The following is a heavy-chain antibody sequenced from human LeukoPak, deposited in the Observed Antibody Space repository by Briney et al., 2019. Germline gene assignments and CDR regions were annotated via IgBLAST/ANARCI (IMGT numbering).Heavy chain of an antibody. CDR1: GGTFSTYV. CDR3: ARGHAVAGTDY. V-gene: IGHV1-8*02. Sequence: GSSVKVSCKASGGTFSTYVISWVRQAPGQGLEWMGWMNPNSGNTGYAQKFQGRVTMTRNTSISTAYMELSSLRSEDTAVYYCARGHAVAGTDYWGQGTLVTVSS. D-gene: IGHD6-19*01. J-gene: IGHJ4*02. CDR2: MNPNSGNT.